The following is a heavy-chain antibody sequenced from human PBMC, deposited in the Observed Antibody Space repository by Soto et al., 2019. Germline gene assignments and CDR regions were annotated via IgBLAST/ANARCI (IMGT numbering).Heavy chain of an antibody. CDR1: GFTFRTYG. CDR3: ARGGNSIAVAGLDY. Sequence: QVQLVESGGGVVQPGRSLRLSCAASGFTFRTYGMHWVRQAPGKGLEWVAVIWSDGSTKFHADSVKGRFTISRDNSKNTLYLQMSSLRAEDTAVYYCARGGNSIAVAGLDYWGQGTLVTVSS. CDR2: IWSDGSTK. J-gene: IGHJ4*02. V-gene: IGHV3-33*01. D-gene: IGHD6-19*01.